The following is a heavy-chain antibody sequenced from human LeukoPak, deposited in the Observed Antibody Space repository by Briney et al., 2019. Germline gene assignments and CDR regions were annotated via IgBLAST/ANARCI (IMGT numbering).Heavy chain of an antibody. CDR1: GYSFSTNM. J-gene: IGHJ4*02. CDR3: MSAHGY. V-gene: IGHV3-7*01. Sequence: SGVSLRLSCVVSGYSFSTNMMTWVRQAPGKGLEWVATILPGGRESYRVDSVKGRFTISRDNAKNSLYLQMNILRAEDTAVYYCMSAHGYWGQGTLVTVTS. CDR2: ILPGGRES.